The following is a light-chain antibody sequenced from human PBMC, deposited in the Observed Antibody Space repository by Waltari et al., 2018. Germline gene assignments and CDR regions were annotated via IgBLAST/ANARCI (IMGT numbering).Light chain of an antibody. CDR1: SCDVGSYTL. J-gene: IGLJ2*01. V-gene: IGLV2-23*02. Sequence: QSALTQPASVSGSPGQSITLSCPGPSCDVGSYTLVSWNQQHPGKAPKLMIYEVSKRPSGVSNRFSGSKSGNTASLTISGLQAEDEADYYCCSYAGSSTSVFGGGTKLTVL. CDR2: EVS. CDR3: CSYAGSSTSV.